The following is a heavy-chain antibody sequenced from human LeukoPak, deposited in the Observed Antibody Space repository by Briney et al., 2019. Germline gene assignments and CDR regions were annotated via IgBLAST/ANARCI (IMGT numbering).Heavy chain of an antibody. Sequence: GGSLRLSCAASGLTFSSYSMNWVRQAPGKGLEWVSSISSSSSYIYYADSVKGRFTISRDNAKNSLYLQMNSLRAEDTAVYYCARVSNSGWVDYWGQGTLVTVSS. J-gene: IGHJ4*02. D-gene: IGHD6-19*01. V-gene: IGHV3-21*01. CDR1: GLTFSSYS. CDR3: ARVSNSGWVDY. CDR2: ISSSSSYI.